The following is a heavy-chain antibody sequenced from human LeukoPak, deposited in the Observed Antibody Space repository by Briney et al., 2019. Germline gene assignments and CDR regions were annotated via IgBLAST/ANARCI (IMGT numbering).Heavy chain of an antibody. CDR2: IFSAGNTT. CDR1: GFTFNRYW. D-gene: IGHD5/OR15-5a*01. Sequence: GSLRFSCAASGFTFNRYWMHWVRQTPGKGLVWVSRIFSAGNTTSYADSVKGRFTISRDNAKNTLYLQMNSLRAEDTAVYYCARDPSLRGGFYDGWGQGTLVTVSS. J-gene: IGHJ4*02. CDR3: ARDPSLRGGFYDG. V-gene: IGHV3-74*01.